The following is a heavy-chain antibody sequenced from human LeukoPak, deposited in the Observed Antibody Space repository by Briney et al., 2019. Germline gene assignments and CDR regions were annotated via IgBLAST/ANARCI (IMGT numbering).Heavy chain of an antibody. CDR3: ARDAPPSSTSPSGVDY. V-gene: IGHV4-61*01. Sequence: SETLSLTCTVSGGSVSSGSYYWSWIRQPPGKGLEWIGYIYYSGSTNYNPSLKSRVTISVDTSKNQFSLKLSSVTAADTAVYYCARDAPPSSTSPSGVDYWGQGTLVTVSS. CDR2: IYYSGST. D-gene: IGHD2-2*01. CDR1: GGSVSSGSYY. J-gene: IGHJ4*02.